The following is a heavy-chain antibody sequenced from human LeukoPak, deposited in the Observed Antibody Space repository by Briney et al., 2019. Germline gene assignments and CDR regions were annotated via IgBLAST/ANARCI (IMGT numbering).Heavy chain of an antibody. CDR1: GFTFSSYG. CDR2: ISYDGSNK. D-gene: IGHD3-10*01. V-gene: IGHV3-30*18. J-gene: IGHJ4*02. Sequence: GGSLRLSCAASGFTFSSYGMHWVRQAPGKGLEWVAVISYDGSNKYYADSVKGRFIISRDNSKNTLYLQMNSLRAEDTAVYYCAKDMYYGSGSYGGYYFDYWGQGTLVTVSS. CDR3: AKDMYYGSGSYGGYYFDY.